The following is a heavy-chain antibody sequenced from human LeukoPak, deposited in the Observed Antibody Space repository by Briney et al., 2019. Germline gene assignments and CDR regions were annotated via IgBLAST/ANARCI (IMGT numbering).Heavy chain of an antibody. J-gene: IGHJ4*02. Sequence: SETLSLTCTVSGGSISSYYWSWIRQPPGKGLEWIGYIYYSGSTNYNPSLKSRVTISVDTSKNQFSLKLSSVTAADTAVYYCARVVDGYPNGYYFDYWGQGTLVTVSS. V-gene: IGHV4-59*01. CDR3: ARVVDGYPNGYYFDY. CDR1: GGSISSYY. D-gene: IGHD5-24*01. CDR2: IYYSGST.